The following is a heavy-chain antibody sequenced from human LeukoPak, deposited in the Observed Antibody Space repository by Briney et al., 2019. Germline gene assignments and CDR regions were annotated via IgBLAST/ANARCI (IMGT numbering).Heavy chain of an antibody. CDR1: GGTFSSYA. D-gene: IGHD5-24*01. CDR2: IIPILGIA. J-gene: IGHJ6*02. CDR3: ARDHREMATRDYYYYGMDV. V-gene: IGHV1-69*04. Sequence: WASVKVSCKASGGTFSSYAISWVRQAPGQGLEWMGRIIPILGIANYAQKFQGRVTITADKSTSTAYMELSSLRSEDTAVYYCARDHREMATRDYYYYGMDVWGQGTTVTVSS.